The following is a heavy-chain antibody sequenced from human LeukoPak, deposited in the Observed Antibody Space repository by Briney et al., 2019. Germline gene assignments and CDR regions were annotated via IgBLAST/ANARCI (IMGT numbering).Heavy chain of an antibody. Sequence: GGSLRLSCAASGFTFSSDGMHWVRQAPGKGLEWVAVISYDGSNKYYADSVKGRFTISRDNSKNTLYLQMNSLRAEDTAVYYCAKESRGSSWILPYYYYGMDVWGQGTTVTVSS. D-gene: IGHD6-13*01. J-gene: IGHJ6*02. V-gene: IGHV3-30*18. CDR2: ISYDGSNK. CDR1: GFTFSSDG. CDR3: AKESRGSSWILPYYYYGMDV.